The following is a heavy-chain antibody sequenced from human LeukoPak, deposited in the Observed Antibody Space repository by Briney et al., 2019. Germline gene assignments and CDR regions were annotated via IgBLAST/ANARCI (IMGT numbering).Heavy chain of an antibody. D-gene: IGHD3-10*01. V-gene: IGHV1-69*05. CDR1: GGTFSSYA. Sequence: ASVKVSCKASGGTFSSYAISWVRQAPGQGLEWMGGIIPIFGTANYAQKFQGRVTITTDESTSTAYMELSSLRSEDTAVYYCARSLGRGITMVRGVIGVMDYWGQGTLVTVSS. CDR3: ARSLGRGITMVRGVIGVMDY. J-gene: IGHJ4*02. CDR2: IIPIFGTA.